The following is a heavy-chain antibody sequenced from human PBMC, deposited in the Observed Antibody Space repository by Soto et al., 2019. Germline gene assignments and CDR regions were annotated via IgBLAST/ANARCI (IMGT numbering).Heavy chain of an antibody. Sequence: QERLVQSGAEVRKPGSSVKVSCKVTGGTSTRYAINWVRQAPGQGLEWMGGVVPMFGTSKYAQKFQGRVTITADTSTNIAYMELRSLRSEYTAVDYCKRGSEYDFWSGYLWGQGTMVSVSS. J-gene: IGHJ4*02. CDR1: GGTSTRYA. V-gene: IGHV1-69*06. CDR3: KRGSEYDFWSGYL. CDR2: VVPMFGTS. D-gene: IGHD3-3*01.